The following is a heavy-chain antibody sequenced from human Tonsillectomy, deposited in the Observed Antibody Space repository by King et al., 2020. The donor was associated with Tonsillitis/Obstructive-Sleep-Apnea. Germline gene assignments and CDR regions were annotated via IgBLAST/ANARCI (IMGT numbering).Heavy chain of an antibody. V-gene: IGHV3-11*05. J-gene: IGHJ4*02. Sequence: VQLVESGGGLVKPGGSLRLSCAASGLTFSDYYMSWMRQAPGKGLEWVSYISSSSIYRNYADSVKGRFTISRDNAKSTLYLQMNSLRAEDTAVYYCARDLMSSTVTTFGYYVDWGQGTLVTVSP. CDR2: ISSSSIYR. CDR1: GLTFSDYY. D-gene: IGHD4-17*01. CDR3: ARDLMSSTVTTFGYYVD.